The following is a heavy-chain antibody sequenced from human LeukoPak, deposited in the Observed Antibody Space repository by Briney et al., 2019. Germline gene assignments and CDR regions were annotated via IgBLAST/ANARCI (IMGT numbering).Heavy chain of an antibody. CDR2: IYYIGST. D-gene: IGHD2-2*01. CDR3: ARHDAVSRALDI. J-gene: IGHJ3*02. V-gene: IGHV4-59*08. CDR1: GGSISSYY. Sequence: SETLSLTCTVSGGSISSYYWSWIRQVPGKGLEWIAYIYYIGSTDYNPSLKSRVTISVDTSKNQFSLNVSSVTAADTAVYYCARHDAVSRALDIWGPGTMVTVSS.